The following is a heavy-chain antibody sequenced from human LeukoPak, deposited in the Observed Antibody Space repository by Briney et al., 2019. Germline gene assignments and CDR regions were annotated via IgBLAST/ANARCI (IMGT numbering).Heavy chain of an antibody. V-gene: IGHV3-7*01. D-gene: IGHD3-22*01. CDR2: INQDGSQK. J-gene: IGHJ4*02. CDR1: GFNFGSYW. CDR3: ARDGSGHSDSFDL. Sequence: GGSLRLSCAASGFNFGSYWVTWVRQGPGKGLEWVANINQDGSQKYYVESVKGRFTISRDNAQNSLHLQMSSLRAEDTAVYYCARDGSGHSDSFDLWGQGTLVTVSS.